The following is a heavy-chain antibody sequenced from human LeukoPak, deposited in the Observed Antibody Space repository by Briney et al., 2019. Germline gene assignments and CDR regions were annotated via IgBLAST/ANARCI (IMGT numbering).Heavy chain of an antibody. D-gene: IGHD2-21*01. Sequence: PGASVKVSCKPSGYVFTAYHMHWVRQAPGQGLEWMGRIIPNSGATNYAQNFQGRVTMTRDTSISTAYMELSRLSPDDTAVYYCARGISGGFDIWGQGTMVTDSS. V-gene: IGHV1-2*06. CDR3: ARGISGGFDI. CDR1: GYVFTAYH. J-gene: IGHJ3*02. CDR2: IIPNSGAT.